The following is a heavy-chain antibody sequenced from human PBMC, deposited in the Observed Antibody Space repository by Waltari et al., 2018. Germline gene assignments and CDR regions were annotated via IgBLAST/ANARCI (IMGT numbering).Heavy chain of an antibody. J-gene: IGHJ4*02. CDR2: INPNSGGT. CDR1: GYTFTGYY. V-gene: IGHV1-2*06. D-gene: IGHD4-17*01. CDR3: ARTTAEYYFDY. Sequence: QVQLVQSGAEVKKPGASVKVSCKASGYTFTGYYMHWVRQDPGQGLEGMVRINPNSGGTNYAQKFQGRVTRTRDTSISTAYMELSRLRSDDTAVYYCARTTAEYYFDYWGQGTLVTVAS.